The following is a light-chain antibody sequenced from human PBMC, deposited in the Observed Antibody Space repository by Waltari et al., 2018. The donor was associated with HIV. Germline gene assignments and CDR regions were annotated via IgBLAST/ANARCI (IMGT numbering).Light chain of an antibody. CDR2: EVS. V-gene: IGLV2-14*01. J-gene: IGLJ2*01. CDR3: SSYTSSSTPHVV. CDR1: SSDVGGYNY. Sequence: QSALTQPASVSGSPGQSITISCTGTSSDVGGYNYVSWYQQHPGKAPKLMIYEVSNRPSWVSNPFSGSKSGNAASLTISGLQAEDGADYYCSSYTSSSTPHVVFVGGTKLTVL.